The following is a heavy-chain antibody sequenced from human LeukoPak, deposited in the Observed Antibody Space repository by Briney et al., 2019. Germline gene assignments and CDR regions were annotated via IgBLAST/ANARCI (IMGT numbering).Heavy chain of an antibody. CDR3: AKPQPGAFEI. D-gene: IGHD2-2*01. CDR1: GYTFTGYY. Sequence: ASVKVSCKASGYTFTGYYVHWVRQAPGQGLEWMEWINTNSGATNYAQKFQDRVTMTRDTSISTAYMELSRLRSDDTAFYYCAKPQPGAFEIWGQGTMVTVSS. V-gene: IGHV1-2*02. J-gene: IGHJ3*02. CDR2: INTNSGAT.